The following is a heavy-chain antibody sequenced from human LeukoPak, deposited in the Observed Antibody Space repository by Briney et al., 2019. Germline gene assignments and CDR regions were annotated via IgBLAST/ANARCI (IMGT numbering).Heavy chain of an antibody. J-gene: IGHJ3*02. Sequence: ASVKVSCKASGYTFTSYGISWVRQAPGQGLEWMGWISAYNGNINYAQKLQGRVTMTTDTSTSTAYMELRSLRSDDTAVYYCARDGIAVAGTWDAFDIWGQGTMVTVSS. V-gene: IGHV1-18*01. CDR1: GYTFTSYG. D-gene: IGHD6-19*01. CDR2: ISAYNGNI. CDR3: ARDGIAVAGTWDAFDI.